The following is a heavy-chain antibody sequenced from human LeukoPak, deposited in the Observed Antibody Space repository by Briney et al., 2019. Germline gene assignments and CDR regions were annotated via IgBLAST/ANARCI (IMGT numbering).Heavy chain of an antibody. CDR2: INPNSGGT. CDR1: GYTFTGYY. D-gene: IGHD6-13*01. V-gene: IGHV1-2*02. Sequence: ASVKVSCKASGYTFTGYYMHWVRQAPGQGLEWMGWINPNSGGTNYAQKFQGRVTMTRNTSISTAYMELSSLRSEDTAVYYCARGLRYSSSWYWYFQHWGQGTLVTVSS. J-gene: IGHJ1*01. CDR3: ARGLRYSSSWYWYFQH.